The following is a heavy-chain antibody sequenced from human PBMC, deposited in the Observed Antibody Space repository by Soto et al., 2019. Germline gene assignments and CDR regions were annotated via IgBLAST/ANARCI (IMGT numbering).Heavy chain of an antibody. J-gene: IGHJ4*02. D-gene: IGHD6-6*01. CDR3: AHRRGSSSPIDY. Sequence: QITLKESGPTLVKPTQTLTLTCTFSGFSLSTSGVGVGWIRQPPGKALEWLALIYWDDDKPYSPSLKSRLTIPKDTSKNQVVLTMTNMDPVDTATYYCAHRRGSSSPIDYWGQGTLVTVSS. CDR2: IYWDDDK. V-gene: IGHV2-5*02. CDR1: GFSLSTSGVG.